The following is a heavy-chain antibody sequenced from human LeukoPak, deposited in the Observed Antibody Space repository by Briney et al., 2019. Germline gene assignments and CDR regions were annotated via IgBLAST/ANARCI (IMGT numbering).Heavy chain of an antibody. J-gene: IGHJ5*02. CDR1: GASITNVDYS. CDR2: IYFIGGS. Sequence: PSQTLCLTCTVSGASITNVDYSWSSICQHPGKGLWWVWDIYFIGGSYSIPTLTRRASASVDTSKSQFSLRLTSVTAADTAVYYCARRAPFSNWFDPWGKGTLVIVSS. D-gene: IGHD2-2*01. V-gene: IGHV4-31*02. CDR3: ARRAPFSNWFDP.